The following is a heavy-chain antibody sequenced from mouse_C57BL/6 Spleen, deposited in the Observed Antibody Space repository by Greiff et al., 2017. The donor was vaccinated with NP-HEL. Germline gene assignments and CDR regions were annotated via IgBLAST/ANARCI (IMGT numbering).Heavy chain of an antibody. Sequence: QVQLQQSGAELVRPGTSVKVSCKASGYAFTNYLIEWVKQRPGQGLEWIGVINPGSGGTNYNEKFKGKATLTADKSSSTAYMQLSSLTSEDSAVYFCARSTTVVAPYFDGWGPGTTLSVAS. CDR1: GYAFTNYL. D-gene: IGHD1-1*01. CDR3: ARSTTVVAPYFDG. V-gene: IGHV1-54*01. CDR2: INPGSGGT. J-gene: IGHJ2*01.